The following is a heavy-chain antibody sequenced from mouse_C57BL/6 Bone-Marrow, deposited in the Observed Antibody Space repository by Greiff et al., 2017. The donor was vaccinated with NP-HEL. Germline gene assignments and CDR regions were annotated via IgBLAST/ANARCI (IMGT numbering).Heavy chain of an antibody. J-gene: IGHJ2*01. CDR1: GFTFSSYG. CDR3: ARQGYYYGSYYFDY. CDR2: ISSGGSYT. Sequence: DVMLVESGGDLVKPGGSLKLSCAASGFTFSSYGMSWVRQTPDKRLEWVATISSGGSYTYYPDSVKGRFTISRDNAKNTLYLQMSSLKSEDTAMYYCARQGYYYGSYYFDYWGQGTTLTVSS. V-gene: IGHV5-6*02. D-gene: IGHD1-1*01.